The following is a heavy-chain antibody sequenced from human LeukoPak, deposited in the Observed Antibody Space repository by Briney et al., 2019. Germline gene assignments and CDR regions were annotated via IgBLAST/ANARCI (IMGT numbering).Heavy chain of an antibody. V-gene: IGHV3-11*03. CDR1: GFTFSDYY. D-gene: IGHD5-12*01. CDR2: ISSSSSYT. Sequence: GGSLRLSCAASGFTFSDYYMSWIRQAPGKGLEWVSYISSSSSYTNYADSVKGRFTISRDNAKNSPYLQMNSLRAEDTAVYYCASGYSGYDWVYWGQGTLVTVSS. CDR3: ASGYSGYDWVY. J-gene: IGHJ4*02.